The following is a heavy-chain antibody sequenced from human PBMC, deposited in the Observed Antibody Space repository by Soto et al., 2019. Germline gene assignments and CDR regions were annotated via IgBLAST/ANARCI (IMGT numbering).Heavy chain of an antibody. CDR3: ARGKWAVAGGPVDY. CDR2: IYYSGST. V-gene: IGHV4-59*01. Sequence: SETLSLTCTVSGGSISSYYWSWIRQPPGKGLEWIGYIYYSGSTNYNPSLKSRVTISVDTSKNQFSLKLSSVTAADTAVYYCARGKWAVAGGPVDYWGQGTLVTVSS. J-gene: IGHJ4*02. D-gene: IGHD6-19*01. CDR1: GGSISSYY.